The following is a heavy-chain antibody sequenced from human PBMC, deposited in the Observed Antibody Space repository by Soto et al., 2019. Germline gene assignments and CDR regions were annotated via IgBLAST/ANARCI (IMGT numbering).Heavy chain of an antibody. V-gene: IGHV3-7*04. CDR1: GFTFSSYW. J-gene: IGHJ6*02. CDR3: ARVPVTYYYDSSGYRSKPYGMDV. CDR2: IKQDGSEK. D-gene: IGHD3-22*01. Sequence: GGSLRLSCAASGFTFSSYWMSWVRQAPGKGLEWVANIKQDGSEKYYVDSVKGRFTISRDNAKNSLYLQMNSLRAEDTAVYYCARVPVTYYYDSSGYRSKPYGMDVWGQGTTVTVS.